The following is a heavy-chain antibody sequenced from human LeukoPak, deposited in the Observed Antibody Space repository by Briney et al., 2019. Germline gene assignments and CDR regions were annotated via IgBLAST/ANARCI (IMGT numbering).Heavy chain of an antibody. CDR3: ARHAAIKRVTKAHWFDP. J-gene: IGHJ5*02. CDR1: GVSIRTTSYY. Sequence: SETLSLTCTVSGVSIRTTSYYWGWIRQPPGKGLEWIGSIYYSGNTYYNPSLNSRITISVDTSKNQFSLKLTSVTAADTAVYYCARHAAIKRVTKAHWFDPWGQGTLVTVSS. CDR2: IYYSGNT. V-gene: IGHV4-39*01. D-gene: IGHD4-17*01.